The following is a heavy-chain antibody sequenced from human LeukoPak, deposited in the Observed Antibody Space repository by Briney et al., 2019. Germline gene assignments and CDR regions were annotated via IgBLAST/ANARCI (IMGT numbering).Heavy chain of an antibody. D-gene: IGHD1-14*01. CDR3: AKSVSGTNGLPFDY. J-gene: IGHJ4*02. CDR1: GFTFSSYG. V-gene: IGHV3-33*06. Sequence: PGGSLRLSCAASGFTFSSYGMQWVRQAPGKGLEWVALIWYDGTNKYYADSVKGRFTISRDNSKNTLYLEMNSLRAEDTAVYYCAKSVSGTNGLPFDYWGQGALVTVSS. CDR2: IWYDGTNK.